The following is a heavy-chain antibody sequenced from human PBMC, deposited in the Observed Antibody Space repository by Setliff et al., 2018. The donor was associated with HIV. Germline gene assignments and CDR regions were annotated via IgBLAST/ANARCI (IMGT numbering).Heavy chain of an antibody. J-gene: IGHJ3*01. V-gene: IGHV5-51*01. D-gene: IGHD6-13*01. CDR1: DYTFTTYW. Sequence: PGESLKISCKALDYTFTTYWIGWVRQMPGEGLEWMGIIYPDDSNIRYNPSFQNQVTISADKSITIAYLQINNLKASDTATYYCARRDGRSMNAFQIWGPGTVVTVSS. CDR2: IYPDDSNI. CDR3: ARRDGRSMNAFQI.